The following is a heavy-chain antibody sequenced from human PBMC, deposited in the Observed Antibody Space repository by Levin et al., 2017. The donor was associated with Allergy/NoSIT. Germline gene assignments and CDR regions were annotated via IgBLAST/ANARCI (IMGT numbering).Heavy chain of an antibody. V-gene: IGHV1-2*06. Sequence: GGSLRLSCKTSGYTFIGYYMHWVRQAPGHGLEWMGRINPNSGATNYAQKFQGRVTMTRDTSISTAYMELSRLRSDDTAVYYCAREVDEQTGVYFDYWGQGTLVTVSS. CDR3: AREVDEQTGVYFDY. D-gene: IGHD5-12*01. J-gene: IGHJ4*02. CDR2: INPNSGAT. CDR1: GYTFIGYY.